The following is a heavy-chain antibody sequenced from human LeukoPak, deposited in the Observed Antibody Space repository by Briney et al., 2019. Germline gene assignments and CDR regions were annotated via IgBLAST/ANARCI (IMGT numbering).Heavy chain of an antibody. CDR3: ATQAPYYYDTPGLD. J-gene: IGHJ4*02. V-gene: IGHV3-74*01. CDR1: GFTFSSSW. Sequence: PGGSLRLSCAASGFTFSSSWMYWVRQAPGKGLVWVSRINSDGTSTSYADSVKGRFTISRDNAKNTLYLQMNSLRAEDTAVYYCATQAPYYYDTPGLDWGQGTLVTVSS. D-gene: IGHD3-22*01. CDR2: INSDGTST.